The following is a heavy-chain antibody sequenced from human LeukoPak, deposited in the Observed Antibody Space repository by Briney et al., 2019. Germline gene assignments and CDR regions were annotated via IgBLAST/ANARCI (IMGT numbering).Heavy chain of an antibody. Sequence: GRSLRLSCAASGFTFSSYGMHWVRQAPGKGLEWVAVISYDGSNKYYADSVKGRFTISRDNAKNSLYLQMNSLRDEDTAVYYCARDRKDSSSWLYDAFDIWGQGTMVTVPS. CDR1: GFTFSSYG. CDR3: ARDRKDSSSWLYDAFDI. J-gene: IGHJ3*02. CDR2: ISYDGSNK. V-gene: IGHV3-30*03. D-gene: IGHD6-13*01.